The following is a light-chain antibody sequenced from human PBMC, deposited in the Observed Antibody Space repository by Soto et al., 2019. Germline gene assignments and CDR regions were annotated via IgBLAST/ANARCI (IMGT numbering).Light chain of an antibody. J-gene: IGKJ4*01. V-gene: IGKV3-15*01. CDR1: QSVSSN. CDR3: QQYIRWPLT. CDR2: GAS. Sequence: ENVLTQSPVTLSLSPGERAALSCRASQSVSSNLAWYQQKPGQAPSLLIYGASTRATGTPARFSGSGSGTEFTLTISSLQSEDFAVYYCQQYIRWPLTFGGGTKVDIK.